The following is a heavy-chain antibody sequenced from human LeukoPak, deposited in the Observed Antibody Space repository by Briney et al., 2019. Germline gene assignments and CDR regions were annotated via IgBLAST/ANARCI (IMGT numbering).Heavy chain of an antibody. J-gene: IGHJ4*02. CDR3: ARGSLEHSSILEN. Sequence: SETLSLTCTVSGGSISSFYWGWIRQPPGKGLEYIGYISYSETTSYNPSLKSRVTISVDTSKNQFSLKLTSVTAADTAVYYCARGSLEHSSILENWGQGTLVTVSS. CDR1: GGSISSFY. CDR2: ISYSETT. D-gene: IGHD1-1*01. V-gene: IGHV4-59*01.